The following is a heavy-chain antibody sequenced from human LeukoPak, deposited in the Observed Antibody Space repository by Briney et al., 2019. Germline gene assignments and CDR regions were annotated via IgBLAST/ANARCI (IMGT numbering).Heavy chain of an antibody. V-gene: IGHV3-21*04. CDR3: ARDRLPYYYDSSGYYPSHAFDI. Sequence: GGSLRLSCAASGFTFSSYSMNWVRQAPGKGLEWVSSISSSSSYIYYADSVKGRFTISRDNAKNSLYLQMNSLRAEDTAVYYCARDRLPYYYDSSGYYPSHAFDIWGQGTMVTVSS. CDR1: GFTFSSYS. CDR2: ISSSSSYI. D-gene: IGHD3-22*01. J-gene: IGHJ3*02.